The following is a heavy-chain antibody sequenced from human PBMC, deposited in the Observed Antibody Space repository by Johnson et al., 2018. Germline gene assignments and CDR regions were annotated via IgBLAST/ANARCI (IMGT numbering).Heavy chain of an antibody. Sequence: QVQLVQSGGGVVQPGRSLRLSCAASGFTFSTYAMHWVRQAPGKGLEWVAVISYDGGNKYFADSVKGRFTISRDNSKNTLSLQMNSLRAEDTAVYYCARDKKGMASSWYTGGYFHHWGQGTLVTVSS. V-gene: IGHV3-30*03. CDR1: GFTFSTYA. CDR3: ARDKKGMASSWYTGGYFHH. D-gene: IGHD6-13*01. CDR2: ISYDGGNK. J-gene: IGHJ1*01.